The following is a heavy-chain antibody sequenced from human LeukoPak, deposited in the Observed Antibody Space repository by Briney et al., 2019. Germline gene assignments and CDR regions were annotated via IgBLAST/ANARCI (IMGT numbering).Heavy chain of an antibody. Sequence: GGSLRLSCAASGFTFSSSGMNWVRQAPGKGLEWVSCITSSPSYTYYADSVKGRFTVPRDNAKNSLYLQMNSLRAEDTAVYYCARGGAGYSNSGGLIAYWGQGTLVTVSS. D-gene: IGHD6-13*01. J-gene: IGHJ4*02. CDR3: ARGGAGYSNSGGLIAY. V-gene: IGHV3-21*01. CDR1: GFTFSSSG. CDR2: ITSSPSYT.